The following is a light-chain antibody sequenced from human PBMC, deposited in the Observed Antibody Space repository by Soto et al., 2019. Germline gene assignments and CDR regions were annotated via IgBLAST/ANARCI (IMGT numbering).Light chain of an antibody. CDR2: DAS. Sequence: DIQITQSPSTLSASVGDRVTITCRASQSISSWLAWYQQKPGKAPNLLIYDASILESGVPSRFSGSGSGTEFTLTITSLQPDDFATYYCQQYNSYWTFGQGTKVDIK. CDR3: QQYNSYWT. CDR1: QSISSW. J-gene: IGKJ1*01. V-gene: IGKV1-5*01.